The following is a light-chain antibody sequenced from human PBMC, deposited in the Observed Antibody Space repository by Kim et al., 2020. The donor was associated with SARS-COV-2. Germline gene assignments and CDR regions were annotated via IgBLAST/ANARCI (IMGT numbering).Light chain of an antibody. CDR2: GVT. Sequence: LSRGRRATLSCRASPRVRKDYIGWYQQKTGQAHTLLICGVTRRATDIPDRFSGSGSGRDFTLSIKRLEPEGCAVYYCQQYGSTAYTCGQGTKLEI. CDR3: QQYGSTAYT. V-gene: IGKV3-20*01. CDR1: PRVRKDY. J-gene: IGKJ2*01.